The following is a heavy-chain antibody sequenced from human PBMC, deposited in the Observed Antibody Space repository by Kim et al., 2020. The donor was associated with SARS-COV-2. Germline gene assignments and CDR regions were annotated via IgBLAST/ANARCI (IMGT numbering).Heavy chain of an antibody. CDR2: ISASTTYI. V-gene: IGHV3-21*01. Sequence: GGSLRLSCAAAGLTFSRYSMNWVRQAPAKGLEWVAAISASTTYIYYADSLKGRFTISRDNAKNSVFLQMKNLRVEDTAIYYCSTVPIVDHSGLGTDYWGLGTLVTVSS. J-gene: IGHJ4*02. CDR3: STVPIVDHSGLGTDY. CDR1: GLTFSRYS. D-gene: IGHD3-16*01.